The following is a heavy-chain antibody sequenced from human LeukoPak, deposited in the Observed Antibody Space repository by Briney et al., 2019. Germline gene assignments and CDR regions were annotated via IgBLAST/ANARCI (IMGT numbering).Heavy chain of an antibody. J-gene: IGHJ1*01. CDR2: IKQDGSEK. CDR3: AGEEDLRELRGGREFFQY. Sequence: GGSLRLPCAASGFTFSSYWMSWVLQAPGKGLERVANIKQDGSEKYYADSVKGRFTISRENSKNTVYLQVNSLRVEDTAVYYCAGEEDLRELRGGREFFQYWDQGTLVIVSS. CDR1: GFTFSSYW. D-gene: IGHD3-10*01. V-gene: IGHV3-7*01.